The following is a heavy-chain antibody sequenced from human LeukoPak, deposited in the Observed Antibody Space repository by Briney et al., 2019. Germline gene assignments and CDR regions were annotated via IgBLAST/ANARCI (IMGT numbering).Heavy chain of an antibody. CDR2: INAGNGNT. CDR1: GYTFTSHA. D-gene: IGHD3-10*01. Sequence: ASVKVSCKASGYTFTSHAMHWVRQAPGQRLEWMGWINAGNGNTKYSQKFQGRVTITRDTSASTAYMELSSLRPEDTAVYYCARDQGVRGVSRSLYYYFGMDVWGQGTTVTVSS. V-gene: IGHV1-3*01. CDR3: ARDQGVRGVSRSLYYYFGMDV. J-gene: IGHJ6*02.